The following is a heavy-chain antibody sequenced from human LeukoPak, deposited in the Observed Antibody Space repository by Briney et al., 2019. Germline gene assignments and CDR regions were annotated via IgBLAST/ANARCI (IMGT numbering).Heavy chain of an antibody. V-gene: IGHV1-2*02. CDR1: GYTFTGYY. Sequence: ASVKVSCKASGYTFTGYYMHWVRQAPGQGLEWMGWINPNSGGTNYAQKFQGRVTMTTDTSTSTAYMELRSLRSDDTAVYYCARDRRWLQCQADYWGQGTLVTVSS. CDR3: ARDRRWLQCQADY. D-gene: IGHD5-24*01. CDR2: INPNSGGT. J-gene: IGHJ4*02.